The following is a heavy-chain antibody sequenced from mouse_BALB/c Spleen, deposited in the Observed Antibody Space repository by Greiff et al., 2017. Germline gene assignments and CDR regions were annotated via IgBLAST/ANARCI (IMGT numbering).Heavy chain of an antibody. J-gene: IGHJ3*01. Sequence: QVQLQQSGAELVRPGTSVKISCKASGYTFTNYWLGWVKQRPGHGLEWIGDIYPGGGYTNYNEKFKGKATLTADTSSSTAYMQLSSLTSEDSAVYFCARSHTMITPGAWFAYWGQGTLVTVSA. D-gene: IGHD2-4*01. CDR1: GYTFTNYW. V-gene: IGHV1-63*02. CDR3: ARSHTMITPGAWFAY. CDR2: IYPGGGYT.